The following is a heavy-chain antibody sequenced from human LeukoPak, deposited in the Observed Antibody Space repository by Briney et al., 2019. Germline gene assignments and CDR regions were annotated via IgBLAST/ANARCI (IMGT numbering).Heavy chain of an antibody. Sequence: SETLSLTCTVSGGSISSYYWSWIRQPPGKGLEWIGYIYYSGSTNYNPSLKSRVTISVDTSKNQFSLKLSSVTAADTAVYYCARHSRHSYGSWDYWGRGTLVTVSS. CDR2: IYYSGST. CDR3: ARHSRHSYGSWDY. V-gene: IGHV4-59*08. D-gene: IGHD5-18*01. CDR1: GGSISSYY. J-gene: IGHJ4*02.